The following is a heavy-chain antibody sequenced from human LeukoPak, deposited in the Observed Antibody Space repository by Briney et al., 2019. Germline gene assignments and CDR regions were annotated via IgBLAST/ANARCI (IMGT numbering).Heavy chain of an antibody. CDR3: ARGRPRGYSYGYTFDY. J-gene: IGHJ4*02. D-gene: IGHD5-18*01. Sequence: SETLSLTCAVCGGSFSGYYWSWIRQPPGKGLEWIGEINHSGSTNYNPSLKSRVTISVDTSKNQFSLKLSSVTAADTAVYYCARGRPRGYSYGYTFDYWGQGTLVTVSS. V-gene: IGHV4-34*01. CDR2: INHSGST. CDR1: GGSFSGYY.